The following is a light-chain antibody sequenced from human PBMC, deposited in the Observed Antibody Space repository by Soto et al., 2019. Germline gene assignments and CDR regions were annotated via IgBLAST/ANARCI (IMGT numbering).Light chain of an antibody. J-gene: IGLJ2*01. CDR1: SGYSNYK. CDR3: GADHGSGSNFVVV. V-gene: IGLV9-49*01. Sequence: QSMLTQPPSASASLGASVTLTCTLSSGYSNYKVDWYQQRPGKGPRFVMRVGTGGIVGSKGDGIPDRFSVLGSGLNRYLTIKNIQEEDESDYHCGADHGSGSNFVVVFGGGTKLTVL. CDR2: VGTGGIVG.